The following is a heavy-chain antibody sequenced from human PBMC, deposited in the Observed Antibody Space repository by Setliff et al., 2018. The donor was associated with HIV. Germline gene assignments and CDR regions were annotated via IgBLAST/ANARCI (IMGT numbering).Heavy chain of an antibody. CDR2: IYTSGST. Sequence: SETLSLTCTVSGGSIISGSYYWSWIRQPAGKALEWIGRIYTSGSTNYNPSIESRVSISLDTSKNQFSLKLTSVTAADTAVYYCAREAAHCSGDTCQFTFDSWGQGTLVTVSS. CDR1: GGSIISGSYY. J-gene: IGHJ4*02. D-gene: IGHD2-15*01. CDR3: AREAAHCSGDTCQFTFDS. V-gene: IGHV4-61*02.